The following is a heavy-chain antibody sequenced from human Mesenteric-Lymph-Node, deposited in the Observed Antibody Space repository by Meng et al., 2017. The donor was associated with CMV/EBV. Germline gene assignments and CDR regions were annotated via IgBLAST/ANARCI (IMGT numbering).Heavy chain of an antibody. CDR2: IIPIFGTA. D-gene: IGHD6-13*01. CDR1: GGTFSIYT. Sequence: SVKVSCKASGGTFSIYTINWVRQAPGQGLEWMGGIIPIFGTANYAQKFQGRVTITTDESTSTVYMELSSLRSEDTAVYYCARGISDYHGMDVWGQGTTVTVSS. V-gene: IGHV1-69*05. J-gene: IGHJ6*02. CDR3: ARGISDYHGMDV.